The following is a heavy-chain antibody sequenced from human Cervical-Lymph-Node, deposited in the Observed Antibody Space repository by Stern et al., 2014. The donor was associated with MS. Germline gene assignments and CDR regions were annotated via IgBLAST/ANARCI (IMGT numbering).Heavy chain of an antibody. CDR3: ARASAPYGMDV. CDR2: INGDGTTT. D-gene: IGHD2-2*01. J-gene: IGHJ6*02. Sequence: EVQLVESGGGLVQPGGSLRLSCAASGFAFSRYWMHWVRQAPGKGLGWVSRINGDGTTTTYADSVKGRMTISKDNAKNMLYLQMDSLSAEDTAVYFCARASAPYGMDVWGPGTTVTVSS. CDR1: GFAFSRYW. V-gene: IGHV3-74*03.